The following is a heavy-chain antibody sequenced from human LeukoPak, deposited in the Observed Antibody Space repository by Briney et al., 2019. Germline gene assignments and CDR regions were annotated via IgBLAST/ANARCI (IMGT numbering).Heavy chain of an antibody. V-gene: IGHV4-30-2*01. CDR1: DYSISSGGYS. Sequence: SETLSLTCTVSDYSISSGGYSWSWIRQPPGKGLEWIGFIYQTGSTYYNSSLKSRVTISVDRSKNQFSLRLSSVTAADTAVYYCARDLAAASDYWGQGTLVTVSS. CDR3: ARDLAAASDY. CDR2: IYQTGST. J-gene: IGHJ4*02. D-gene: IGHD6-13*01.